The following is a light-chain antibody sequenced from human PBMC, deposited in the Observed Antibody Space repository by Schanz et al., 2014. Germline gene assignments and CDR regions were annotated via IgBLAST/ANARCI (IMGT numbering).Light chain of an antibody. J-gene: IGKJ2*01. V-gene: IGKV1-39*01. CDR1: QSISSY. CDR3: QQSYSMYT. Sequence: DIQMTQSPSSLSASVGDRVTLTCRASQSISSYLNWYQQKPGKAPKLLIYAASSLQSGVPSRFSGSGSGTDFTLTISSLQPEDSATFFCQQSYSMYTFGQGTKLEIK. CDR2: AAS.